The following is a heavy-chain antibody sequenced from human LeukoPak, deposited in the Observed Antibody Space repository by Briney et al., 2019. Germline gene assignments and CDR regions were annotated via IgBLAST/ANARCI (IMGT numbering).Heavy chain of an antibody. CDR1: GYTFTNFG. V-gene: IGHV1-18*01. D-gene: IGHD4-17*01. Sequence: ASVKVSCTASGYTFTNFGISWVRQAPGQGLEWMGWISAYNGNTNYAQRLQGRVTMTTDTSTSTVYMELRSLRSDDTAVYYCARDRDYGDYNTQDLFVYWGQGTLVTVSS. CDR2: ISAYNGNT. J-gene: IGHJ4*02. CDR3: ARDRDYGDYNTQDLFVY.